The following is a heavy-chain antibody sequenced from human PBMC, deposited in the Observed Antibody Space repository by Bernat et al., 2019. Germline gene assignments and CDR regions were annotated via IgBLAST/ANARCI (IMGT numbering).Heavy chain of an antibody. CDR3: ASRIGYCTNGVCYRGWADWFDP. Sequence: QVQLQESGPGLVKPSGTLSLTCAVSGGSISSSNWWSWVRQPPGKGLEWIGEIYHSGSTNYNPSLKSRVTISVDKSKNQFSLKLRSVTAADTAVYYCASRIGYCTNGVCYRGWADWFDPWGQGTLVTVSS. D-gene: IGHD2-8*01. J-gene: IGHJ5*02. CDR1: GGSISSSNW. CDR2: IYHSGST. V-gene: IGHV4-4*02.